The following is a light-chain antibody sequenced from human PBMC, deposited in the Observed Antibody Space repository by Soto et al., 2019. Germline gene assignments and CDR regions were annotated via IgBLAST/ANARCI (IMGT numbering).Light chain of an antibody. CDR3: QQSYSSWWT. Sequence: EIQMTQSPSSLSASVGDRVTISCRASQTINDYLNWYQQKPGKAPKLLIYAASNLQSGVPSMFSGSGSGTDFTLTITSLQPEDFATYYCQQSYSSWWTFGQGTKVEMK. CDR1: QTINDY. V-gene: IGKV1-39*01. CDR2: AAS. J-gene: IGKJ1*01.